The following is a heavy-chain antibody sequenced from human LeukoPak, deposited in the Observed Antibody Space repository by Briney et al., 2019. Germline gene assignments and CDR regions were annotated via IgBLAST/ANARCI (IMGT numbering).Heavy chain of an antibody. J-gene: IGHJ3*02. Sequence: GGSLRLSCTASGFTFSRYGMHWVRQAPGKGLEWVAVISNDGSKKYYTDSVKGRFTISREDLKNTLYLQMNSLRTDDTAVYYCARGDTGAFDIWGQGTLVTVSS. D-gene: IGHD3-10*01. CDR2: ISNDGSKK. CDR1: GFTFSRYG. V-gene: IGHV3-30*19. CDR3: ARGDTGAFDI.